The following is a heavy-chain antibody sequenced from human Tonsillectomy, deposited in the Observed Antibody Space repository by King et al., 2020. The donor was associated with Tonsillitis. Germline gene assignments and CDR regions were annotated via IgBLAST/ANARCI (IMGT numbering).Heavy chain of an antibody. D-gene: IGHD5-12*01. CDR3: ARAPLAITLEKTFIQNAFDI. CDR2: INHGGTT. Sequence: VQLQQWGAGLLKPSETLSLTCAVSGGSFSGYFWSWIRQPPGKGLEWIGEINHGGTTKYNPSLKSRVPVSVDTSKNQFSLNLSSVTAADTAVYYCARAPLAITLEKTFIQNAFDIWGQGTMVTVSS. CDR1: GGSFSGYF. V-gene: IGHV4-34*01. J-gene: IGHJ3*02.